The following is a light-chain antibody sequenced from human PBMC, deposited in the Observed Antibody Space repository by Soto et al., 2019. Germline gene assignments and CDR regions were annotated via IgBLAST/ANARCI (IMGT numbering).Light chain of an antibody. Sequence: EMQMTQSPSSLSASLGETASITCQASENVSHYLDCYQQKRVKAPKLLSYDASSLHPGVPSRFRGSGSGTEISFNITSLQPEDVATYYCQQYDDLPITFGQGTRLEIK. CDR1: ENVSHY. CDR2: DAS. V-gene: IGKV1-33*01. J-gene: IGKJ5*01. CDR3: QQYDDLPIT.